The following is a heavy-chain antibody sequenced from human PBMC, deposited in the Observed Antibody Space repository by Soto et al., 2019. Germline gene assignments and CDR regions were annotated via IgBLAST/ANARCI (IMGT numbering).Heavy chain of an antibody. CDR1: GGSISSYY. V-gene: IGHV4-59*01. J-gene: IGHJ5*02. Sequence: SETLSLNCTVSGGSISSYYWSWIRQPPGKGLEWIGYIYYSGSTNYNPSLKSRVTISVDTSKNQFSLKLSSVTAADTAVYYCAREDSSSWYGWFDPWGQGTLVTVPQ. D-gene: IGHD6-13*01. CDR3: AREDSSSWYGWFDP. CDR2: IYYSGST.